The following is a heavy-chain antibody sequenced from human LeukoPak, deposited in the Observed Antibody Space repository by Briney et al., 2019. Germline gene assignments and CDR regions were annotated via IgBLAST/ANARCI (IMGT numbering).Heavy chain of an antibody. CDR1: GFTFSSYG. V-gene: IGHV3-33*01. CDR3: ARDRAAGGFDF. Sequence: GRSLRLSCAASGFTFSSYGMHWVRQAPGKGLEWVAVIWYDGSNKYYADSVKGRFTISRDNSKNTLYLQMNSLRAEDTAVYYCARDRAAGGFDFWGQGTLVTVSS. CDR2: IWYDGSNK. D-gene: IGHD6-13*01. J-gene: IGHJ4*02.